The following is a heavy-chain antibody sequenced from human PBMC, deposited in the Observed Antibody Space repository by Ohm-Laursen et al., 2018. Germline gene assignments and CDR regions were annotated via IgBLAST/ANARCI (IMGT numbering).Heavy chain of an antibody. CDR3: AGDPGDADTFGY. Sequence: SLRLSCAASGFTFSSYGMHWVRQAPGKGLEWVAVISYDGSNKYYADSVKGRFTISRDNSKNTLNLQMNSLRTEDTAVYYCAGDPGDADTFGYWGQGTLVTVSS. J-gene: IGHJ4*02. D-gene: IGHD2-21*01. CDR2: ISYDGSNK. V-gene: IGHV3-30*03. CDR1: GFTFSSYG.